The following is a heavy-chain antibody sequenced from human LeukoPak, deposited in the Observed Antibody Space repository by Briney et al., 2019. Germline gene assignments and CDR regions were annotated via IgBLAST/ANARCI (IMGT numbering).Heavy chain of an antibody. V-gene: IGHV3-74*01. D-gene: IGHD2-15*01. J-gene: IGHJ4*02. CDR3: ARDIGYSPFDY. CDR1: GFTFSSYW. CDR2: INSDGTST. Sequence: PGGSLRLSCAASGFTFSSYWMHWVRQAPGKGLVYVSRINSDGTSTSYADSVKGRFTISRDNAKNTLYLLMNSLRAEDTAVYYCARDIGYSPFDYWGQGTLVTVSP.